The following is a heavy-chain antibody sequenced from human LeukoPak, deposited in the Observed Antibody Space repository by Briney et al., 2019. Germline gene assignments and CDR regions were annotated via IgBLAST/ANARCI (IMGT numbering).Heavy chain of an antibody. D-gene: IGHD3-10*01. J-gene: IGHJ4*02. CDR2: ISGSGGST. CDR1: GFTFGNYW. V-gene: IGHV3-23*01. CDR3: ANIPLWFAELLDY. Sequence: QSGGSLRLSCAASGFTFGNYWMSWVRQAPGKGLEWVSSISGSGGSTNYADSVKGRFTISRDNSKNTVYLQMNRLRAEDTAVYYCANIPLWFAELLDYWGQGTVVTVSS.